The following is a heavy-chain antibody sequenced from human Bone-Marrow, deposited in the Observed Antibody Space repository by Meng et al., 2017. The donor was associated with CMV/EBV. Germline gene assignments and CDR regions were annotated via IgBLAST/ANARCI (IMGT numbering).Heavy chain of an antibody. CDR3: ARARTGWDLLMAD. CDR1: GFTFEDFA. CDR2: MSGNTGFI. J-gene: IGHJ4*02. V-gene: IGHV3-9*01. D-gene: IGHD1-26*01. Sequence: SLKISCAASGFTFEDFAMHWVRQAPGEGLEWLSGMSGNTGFIGYADSVKGRFTISRDNAKNSLYLQVNSLRAEDTAVYYCARARTGWDLLMADWGQGTLVTVSS.